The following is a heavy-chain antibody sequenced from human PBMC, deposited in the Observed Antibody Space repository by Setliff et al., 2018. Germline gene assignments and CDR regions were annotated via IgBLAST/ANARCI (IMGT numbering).Heavy chain of an antibody. J-gene: IGHJ6*03. V-gene: IGHV1-69*13. CDR3: ARVRDCSGGICHRGFHHYMDV. D-gene: IGHD2-15*01. CDR2: IIPMFGTT. CDR1: GGTFSSYA. Sequence: WASVKVSCKASGGTFSSYAIDWVRQAPGQGLEWMGGIIPMFGTTNYAQRFRGRVTITADESTTTAYLELSSLRSEDTAVYYCARVRDCSGGICHRGFHHYMDVWGKGTTVTAP.